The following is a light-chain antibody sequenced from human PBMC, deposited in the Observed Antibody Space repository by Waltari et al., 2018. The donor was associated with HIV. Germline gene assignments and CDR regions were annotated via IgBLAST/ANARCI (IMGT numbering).Light chain of an antibody. Sequence: YVLTQPPSVSVAPGEAARISCGGNNIEDKTVHWYQQKPGQAPVLVSYYHDDRPSGSPGRFAGSNAQNTATLTISRGEAGDEADYYCQVWDDIIGPYVVFGGGTKLTVL. CDR1: NIEDKT. J-gene: IGLJ3*02. CDR3: QVWDDIIGPYVV. CDR2: YHD. V-gene: IGLV3-21*04.